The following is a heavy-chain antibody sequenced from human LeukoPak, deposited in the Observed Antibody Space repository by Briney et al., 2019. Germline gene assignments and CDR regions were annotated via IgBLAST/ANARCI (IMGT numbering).Heavy chain of an antibody. J-gene: IGHJ4*02. CDR3: AKSRFWGSYRDDY. Sequence: GGSLRLSCAASGFTFSRHGMHWVRQAPGKGLEWVSAISGSGGSTYYADSVKGRFTISRDNSKNTLYLQMNSLRAEDTAVYYCAKSRFWGSYRDDYWGQGTLVTVSS. CDR2: ISGSGGST. CDR1: GFTFSRHG. V-gene: IGHV3-23*01. D-gene: IGHD3-16*02.